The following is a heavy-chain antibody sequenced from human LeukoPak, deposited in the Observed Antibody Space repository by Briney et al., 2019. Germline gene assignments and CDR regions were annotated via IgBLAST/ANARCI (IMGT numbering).Heavy chain of an antibody. CDR1: GDSISDYY. D-gene: IGHD5-18*01. J-gene: IGHJ3*02. Sequence: PSETLSLTCTVSGDSISDYYWSWIRQPPGKGLEWIGYIYYTGSTNYNPSLKSRVTISVDASKIHFSLKLNSVTAADTAVYYCARDRGYRYGYAFDIWGQGTMVTVSS. CDR2: IYYTGST. CDR3: ARDRGYRYGYAFDI. V-gene: IGHV4-59*01.